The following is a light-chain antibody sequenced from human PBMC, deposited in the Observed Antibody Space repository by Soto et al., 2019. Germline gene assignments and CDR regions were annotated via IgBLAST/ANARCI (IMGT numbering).Light chain of an antibody. CDR1: SSDVGGYNY. Sequence: QPALTQPASVSGSPGQSITISCTGTSSDVGGYNYVSWYQQHPGKAPKLMIYDVSNRPSGVSNRFSGSKSGNTASLTISGLQAEDEADYYCSSYTSSSTLGVFGTGTKV. V-gene: IGLV2-14*01. J-gene: IGLJ1*01. CDR2: DVS. CDR3: SSYTSSSTLGV.